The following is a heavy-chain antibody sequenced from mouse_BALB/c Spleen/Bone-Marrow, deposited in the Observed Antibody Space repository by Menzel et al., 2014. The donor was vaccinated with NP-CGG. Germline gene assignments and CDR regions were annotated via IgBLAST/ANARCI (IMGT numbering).Heavy chain of an antibody. D-gene: IGHD1-1*01. J-gene: IGHJ2*01. CDR3: TRQPYYGYFDY. CDR2: IRLKSNNYAT. CDR1: GFTFXSYW. Sequence: EVQVVESGGGLVQPGGSMKLSCVASGFTFXSYWMNWVRQSPEKGLEWVAEIRLKSNNYATHYAESVKGRFTISRDDSKSSVYLQMNNLRAEDTGIYYCTRQPYYGYFDYWGQGTTLTVSS. V-gene: IGHV6-6*02.